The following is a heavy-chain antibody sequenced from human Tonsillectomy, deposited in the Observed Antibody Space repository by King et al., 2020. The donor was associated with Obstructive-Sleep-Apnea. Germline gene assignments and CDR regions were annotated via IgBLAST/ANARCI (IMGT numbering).Heavy chain of an antibody. CDR1: GFTVSSNY. CDR3: ARDSTTQLWSFDY. V-gene: IGHV3-66*01. D-gene: IGHD1-1*01. CDR2: IYSGGST. Sequence: VQLVQSGGGLVQPGGSLRLSCAASGFTVSSNYMSWVRQAPGKGLEWVSVIYSGGSTLYADSVKGRFTISRDNSTNTLSLQMNSLRAEDTAVYYCARDSTTQLWSFDYWGQGTLVTVSS. J-gene: IGHJ4*02.